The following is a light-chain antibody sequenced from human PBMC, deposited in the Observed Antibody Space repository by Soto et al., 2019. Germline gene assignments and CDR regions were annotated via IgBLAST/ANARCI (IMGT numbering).Light chain of an antibody. CDR3: QQYRA. J-gene: IGKJ3*01. CDR2: DAS. Sequence: DIQMTQSPSTLSASVGDRVTITCRASQSISSWLAWYQQKPGKAPKLLIYDASSLESGVPSRFSGSGSGTEFTLTISSRQPDDFAAYYCQQYRAFGPGTKVDIK. V-gene: IGKV1-5*01. CDR1: QSISSW.